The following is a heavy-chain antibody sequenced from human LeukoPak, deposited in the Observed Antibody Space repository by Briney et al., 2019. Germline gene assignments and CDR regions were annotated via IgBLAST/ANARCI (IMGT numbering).Heavy chain of an antibody. CDR2: IYSGGST. D-gene: IGHD6-13*01. Sequence: PGGSLRLSCAASGFTVSSNYLSWVRQAPGKGLEWVSIIYSGGSTSYADSVKGRFTISRDNSKNTLYLQMNSLRAEDTAVYYCAKSTGYSTTGRDFDSWGRGTLVTVSS. J-gene: IGHJ4*02. V-gene: IGHV3-66*01. CDR1: GFTVSSNY. CDR3: AKSTGYSTTGRDFDS.